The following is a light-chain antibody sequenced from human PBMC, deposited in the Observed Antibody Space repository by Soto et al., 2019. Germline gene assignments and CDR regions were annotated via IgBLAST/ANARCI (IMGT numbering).Light chain of an antibody. CDR3: SSYTISSTYV. CDR2: QVS. V-gene: IGLV2-14*01. J-gene: IGLJ1*01. Sequence: QSALTQPASVSGSPGQSITLSCTGTSSDVGTYNYVSWYQQHPGKAPKLMISQVSNRPSGVSNRFSGSKSGNTASLTISGLQAENEAVYYCSSYTISSTYVFGTGTQLTVL. CDR1: SSDVGTYNY.